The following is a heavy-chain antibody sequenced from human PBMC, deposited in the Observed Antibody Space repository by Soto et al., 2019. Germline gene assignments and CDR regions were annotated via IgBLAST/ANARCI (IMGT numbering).Heavy chain of an antibody. V-gene: IGHV3-23*01. D-gene: IGHD2-2*01. Sequence: GGSLRLSCAASGFTFSSYAMSWVRQAPGKGLEWVSAISGSGGSTYYADSVKGRFTISRDNSKNTLYLQMNSLRAEDTAVYYCANNPNPVQLLSESDWGQGTLVTVSS. CDR1: GFTFSSYA. J-gene: IGHJ4*02. CDR2: ISGSGGST. CDR3: ANNPNPVQLLSESD.